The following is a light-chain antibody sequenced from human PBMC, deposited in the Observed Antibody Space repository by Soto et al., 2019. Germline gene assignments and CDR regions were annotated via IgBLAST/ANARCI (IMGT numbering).Light chain of an antibody. V-gene: IGKV1-5*01. CDR1: ESMSNC. J-gene: IGKJ1*01. CDR3: QQYNSYST. CDR2: DAS. Sequence: DIQMTQSPSTLSASVGDRVTITCRASESMSNCLAWYQQKPGKAPKLLIYDASSLESGVPSRFSGSGSGTEFTLTISSLQPDDFATYYCQQYNSYSTFGQGTKVDIK.